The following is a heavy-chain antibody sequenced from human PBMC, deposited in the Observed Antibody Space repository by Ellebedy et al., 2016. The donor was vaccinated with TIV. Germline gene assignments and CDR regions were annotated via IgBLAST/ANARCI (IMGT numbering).Heavy chain of an antibody. J-gene: IGHJ3*02. Sequence: GESLKISCKGSGYSFTSYWIGWVRQMPGKGLEWMGIIYPGDSDTRYSPSFQGQVTISADKSISTAYLQWSSLKASDTAMYYCARTDDYGGNGDAFDIWGQGTMVTVSS. CDR3: ARTDDYGGNGDAFDI. V-gene: IGHV5-51*01. D-gene: IGHD4-23*01. CDR1: GYSFTSYW. CDR2: IYPGDSDT.